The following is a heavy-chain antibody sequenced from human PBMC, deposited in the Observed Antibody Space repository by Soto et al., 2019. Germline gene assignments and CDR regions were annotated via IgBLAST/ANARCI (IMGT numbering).Heavy chain of an antibody. CDR3: AIIHSGSFVFDI. CDR1: GFTFSSYA. J-gene: IGHJ3*02. CDR2: ISYDGSNK. Sequence: GGSLRLSCAASGFTFSSYAMHWVRQAPGKGLEWVAVISYDGSNKYYADSVKGRFTISRDNSKNTLYLQMNSLRAEDTAVYYCAIIHSGSFVFDIWGQGTMVTVSS. D-gene: IGHD1-26*01. V-gene: IGHV3-30-3*01.